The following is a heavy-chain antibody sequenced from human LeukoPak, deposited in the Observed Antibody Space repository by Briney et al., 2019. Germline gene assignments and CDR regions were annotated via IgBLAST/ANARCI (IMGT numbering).Heavy chain of an antibody. V-gene: IGHV3-23*01. Sequence: SGGSLRLSCAASGFTFSSYAMSWVRQAPGKGLEWVSAISGSGGSTYYADSVKGRFTISRDNSKNTLFLQMNSLRADDTAVYYCAKNYGTSRPFYDYWGQGIVVTVSS. CDR2: ISGSGGST. CDR3: AKNYGTSRPFYDY. D-gene: IGHD4-17*01. CDR1: GFTFSSYA. J-gene: IGHJ4*02.